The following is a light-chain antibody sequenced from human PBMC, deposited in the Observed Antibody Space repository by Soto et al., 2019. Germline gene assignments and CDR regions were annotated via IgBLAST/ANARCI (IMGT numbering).Light chain of an antibody. J-gene: IGKJ1*01. Sequence: VMTQAPATLSVSPGERATLSCRASQTINNNVAWYQLKDGQVPRLVIYGASTRATDIPARFSGSGSGTEFTRTVSSLQSEDFAEYHCQQYNYWPQTFGQGTKVEIK. CDR3: QQYNYWPQT. V-gene: IGKV3-15*01. CDR1: QTINNN. CDR2: GAS.